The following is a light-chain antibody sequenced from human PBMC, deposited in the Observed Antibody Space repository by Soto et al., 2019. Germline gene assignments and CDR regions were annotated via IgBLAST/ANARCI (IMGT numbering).Light chain of an antibody. CDR2: RNN. CDR1: SSNIGSNY. Sequence: QAVVTQPPSASGTPGQRVTISCSGSSSNIGSNYVYWYQQLPGTAPKLLIYRNNQRPSGVPDRFSGSKSGTSASLAISGLRAEDEADDYCAAWDDSLSGPHVVFGGGTKLTVL. V-gene: IGLV1-47*01. CDR3: AAWDDSLSGPHVV. J-gene: IGLJ2*01.